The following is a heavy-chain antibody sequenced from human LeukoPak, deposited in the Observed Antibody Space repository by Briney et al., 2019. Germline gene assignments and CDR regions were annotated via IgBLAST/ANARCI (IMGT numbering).Heavy chain of an antibody. J-gene: IGHJ4*02. CDR2: ISNRGSTI. D-gene: IGHD5-12*01. CDR1: GFTFSSYE. V-gene: IGHV3-48*03. CDR3: ARDRSAFSGYDFFDY. Sequence: GGSLRLSCAASGFTFSSYEMNWVRQAPGKGLEWVSYISNRGSTIYYADSVKGRFTISRDNAKNSLYLQMNSLRAEDTALYYCARDRSAFSGYDFFDYWGQGTLVTVSS.